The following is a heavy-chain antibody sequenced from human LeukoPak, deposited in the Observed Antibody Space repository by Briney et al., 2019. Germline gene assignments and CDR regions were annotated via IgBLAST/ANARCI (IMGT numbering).Heavy chain of an antibody. CDR2: ISYDGSHK. D-gene: IGHD3-22*01. CDR3: AREEYDRNYFDY. Sequence: PGGSLRLSCAASGFTFSSYAMHWVRQAPGKGLEGGAVISYDGSHKYYADSVKGRFTISRDNSKNTLYLQMNSLRAEDTAVYYCAREEYDRNYFDYWGQGTLVTVSS. CDR1: GFTFSSYA. J-gene: IGHJ4*02. V-gene: IGHV3-30-3*01.